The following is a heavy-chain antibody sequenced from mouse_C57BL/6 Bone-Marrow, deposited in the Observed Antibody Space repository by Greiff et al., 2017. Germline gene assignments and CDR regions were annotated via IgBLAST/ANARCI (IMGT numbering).Heavy chain of an antibody. CDR1: GFSLNTFAMS. D-gene: IGHD1-1*01. CDR3: ARGYYGSSSWFAY. Sequence: QVTLKESGPGILQPSQTLSLTCSFSGFSLNTFAMSVGWIRQPSGKGLEWLAHFWWDDDKYYNPALKSRLTISMDTSKNLVFLKIANVNTADTAPYYCARGYYGSSSWFAYWGQGTLVTVSA. J-gene: IGHJ3*01. V-gene: IGHV8-8*01. CDR2: FWWDDDK.